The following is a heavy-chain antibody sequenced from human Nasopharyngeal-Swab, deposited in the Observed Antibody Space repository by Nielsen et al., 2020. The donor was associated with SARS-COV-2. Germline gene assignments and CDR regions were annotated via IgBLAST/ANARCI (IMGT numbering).Heavy chain of an antibody. J-gene: IGHJ5*02. CDR1: GFTFSSYG. CDR3: ARGVYDSSGYYYP. V-gene: IGHV3-48*04. D-gene: IGHD3-22*01. Sequence: GESLKISCAASGFTFSSYGMHWVRQAPGKGLEWVSYISRSGGTKYYADSVKGRFTISRDNAKNSLYLQMNSLRAEDTAVYYCARGVYDSSGYYYPWGQGTLVTVSS. CDR2: ISRSGGTK.